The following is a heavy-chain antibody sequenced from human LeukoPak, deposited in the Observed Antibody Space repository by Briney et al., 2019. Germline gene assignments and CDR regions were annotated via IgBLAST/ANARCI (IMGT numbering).Heavy chain of an antibody. J-gene: IGHJ4*02. CDR2: IKQDASQE. D-gene: IGHD5-24*01. V-gene: IGHV3-7*01. CDR3: ARGSSEMATIFAY. Sequence: GGSLRLSCAAAGFTFSSYWMSWVRQAPGKGPEWVAHIKQDASQEYHVDSVKGRFTISRDNAKNSLYLQMNSLRAEDTAVYYCARGSSEMATIFAYWGQGTLVTVSS. CDR1: GFTFSSYW.